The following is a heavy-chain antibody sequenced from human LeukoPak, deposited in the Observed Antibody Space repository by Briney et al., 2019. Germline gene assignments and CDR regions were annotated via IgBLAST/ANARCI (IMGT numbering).Heavy chain of an antibody. CDR1: GFSFDNYG. D-gene: IGHD1-26*01. CDR3: VSDQQWESPHYFDF. J-gene: IGHJ4*02. V-gene: IGHV3-48*01. CDR2: FSSRKNIV. Sequence: GGSLRLSCVTSGFSFDNYGMSWVRRAPGEGLEWISYFSSRKNIVNYADSVKGRFTISRDKAKTSLYLQMNSLRAEDTAVHYCVSDQQWESPHYFDFWGQGTPVTVSS.